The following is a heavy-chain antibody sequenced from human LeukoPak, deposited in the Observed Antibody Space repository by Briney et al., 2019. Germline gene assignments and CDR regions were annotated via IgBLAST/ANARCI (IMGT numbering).Heavy chain of an antibody. J-gene: IGHJ3*02. CDR1: GLTFRSYG. D-gene: IGHD6-6*01. V-gene: IGHV3-33*01. Sequence: PGGSLRLSCAASGLTFRSYGMHWVRQAPGKGLEWVAVIWYDGSKKYYADSVKGRFTISRDNAKNSLYLQMNSLRAEDTALYHCAREKYSSSSDDAFDIWGQGTMVTVSS. CDR2: IWYDGSKK. CDR3: AREKYSSSSDDAFDI.